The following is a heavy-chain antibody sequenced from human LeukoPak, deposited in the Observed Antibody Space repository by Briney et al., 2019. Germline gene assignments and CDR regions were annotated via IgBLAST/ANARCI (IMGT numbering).Heavy chain of an antibody. Sequence: PGGSLRLSCAASGFTFSSYAMSWVRQAPGKGLEWVSAISGSGGSTYYADSVKGRFTISRDNSKDTLYLQMNSLRAEDTAVYYCAKGRIQLWSRDFDYWGQGTLVTVSS. CDR2: ISGSGGST. CDR1: GFTFSSYA. V-gene: IGHV3-23*01. J-gene: IGHJ4*02. CDR3: AKGRIQLWSRDFDY. D-gene: IGHD5-18*01.